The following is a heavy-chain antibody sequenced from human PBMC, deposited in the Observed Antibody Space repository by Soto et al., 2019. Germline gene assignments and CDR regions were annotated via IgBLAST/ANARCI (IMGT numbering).Heavy chain of an antibody. CDR3: ASGNYGSSLAYYYGLEV. D-gene: IGHD3-10*01. Sequence: GESLKISCKGSGHTFTTYWINWVRQMPWKGLEWMGRIDPSDSDTNYGPSFEGHVTMSADKSSNIAYLQWSSLKASDTAVYYCASGNYGSSLAYYYGLEVWGQGTTVTVSS. CDR1: GHTFTTYW. CDR2: IDPSDSDT. J-gene: IGHJ6*02. V-gene: IGHV5-10-1*01.